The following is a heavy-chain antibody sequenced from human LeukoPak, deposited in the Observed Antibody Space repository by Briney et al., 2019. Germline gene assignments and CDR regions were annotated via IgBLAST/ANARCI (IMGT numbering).Heavy chain of an antibody. CDR1: GFTFSSYA. V-gene: IGHV3-30-3*01. CDR2: ISYDGSNK. D-gene: IGHD3-10*01. Sequence: GGSLRLSGAASGFTFSSYAMHWVRQAPGKGLEWVAVISYDGSNKYYADSVKGRFTISRDNSKNTLYLQMNSLRAEDTAVYYCARELTMVYYYYGMGVWGQGTTVTVSS. J-gene: IGHJ6*02. CDR3: ARELTMVYYYYGMGV.